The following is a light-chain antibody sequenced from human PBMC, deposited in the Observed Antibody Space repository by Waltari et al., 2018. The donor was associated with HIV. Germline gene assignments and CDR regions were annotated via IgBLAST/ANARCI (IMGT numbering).Light chain of an antibody. CDR3: QQYYSSPAT. Sequence: DIQMTQSPSSLSTSVGDRVTITCRASHGISNSLAWCQQKPGKAPELLLYAASRVESWVPSRFSGSAAGTDYTLTISSLQPEDFATYYCQQYYSSPATFGQGTKVEIK. V-gene: IGKV1-NL1*01. CDR2: AAS. J-gene: IGKJ1*01. CDR1: HGISNS.